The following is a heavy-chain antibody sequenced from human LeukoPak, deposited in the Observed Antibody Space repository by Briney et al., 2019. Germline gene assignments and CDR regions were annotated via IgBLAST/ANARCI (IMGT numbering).Heavy chain of an antibody. CDR2: MNPNSGNT. J-gene: IGHJ6*03. V-gene: IGHV1-8*01. CDR3: ARGLRARGVIFRRDYYYYYYMDV. CDR1: GYTFTSYD. D-gene: IGHD3-10*01. Sequence: ASVKVSCKASGYTFTSYDINWVRQATGQGLEWMGWMNPNSGNTGYAQKFQGRVTMTRNTSISTAYMELSRLRSEDTAVHYCARGLRARGVIFRRDYYYYYYMDVWGKGTTVTVSS.